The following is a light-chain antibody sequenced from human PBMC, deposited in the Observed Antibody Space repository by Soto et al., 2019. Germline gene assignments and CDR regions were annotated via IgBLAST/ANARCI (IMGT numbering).Light chain of an antibody. CDR1: SSDIGGYNY. Sequence: QSVLTQPASVSGSPGQSITISCTGTSSDIGGYNYVSWYQQHPGKAPKLMIYAVTDRPSGISYRFSGSKSANTASLTISGLQAEDEADYYCCSYTTSGTFVFGTGTQLTVL. CDR2: AVT. V-gene: IGLV2-14*01. J-gene: IGLJ1*01. CDR3: CSYTTSGTFV.